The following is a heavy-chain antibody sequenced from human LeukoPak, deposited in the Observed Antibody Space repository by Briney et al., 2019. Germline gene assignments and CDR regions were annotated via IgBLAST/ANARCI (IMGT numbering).Heavy chain of an antibody. CDR2: IYYSGST. CDR3: AREPYYYDSSGYYVRYAFDI. J-gene: IGHJ3*02. D-gene: IGHD3-22*01. Sequence: SETLSLTCTVSGGSISSGDYYWSWIRQPPGKGLEWIGYIYYSGSTYYNPSLKSRVTISVDTSKNQFSLKLSSVTAADTAVYYCAREPYYYDSSGYYVRYAFDIWGQGTMVTVSS. CDR1: GGSISSGDYY. V-gene: IGHV4-30-4*01.